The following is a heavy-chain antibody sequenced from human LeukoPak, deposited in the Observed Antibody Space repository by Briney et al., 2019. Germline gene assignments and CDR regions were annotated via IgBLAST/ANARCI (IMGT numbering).Heavy chain of an antibody. Sequence: PSETLSLTCTVSGGSISSYYWSWIRQPPGKGLEWIGYIYYSGSTNYNPSLKSRVTISVDTSKNQFSLKLSSVTAADTAVYYCARVPLWFGDSYFDYWGQGTLVTVSS. CDR2: IYYSGST. V-gene: IGHV4-59*01. J-gene: IGHJ4*02. D-gene: IGHD3-10*01. CDR1: GGSISSYY. CDR3: ARVPLWFGDSYFDY.